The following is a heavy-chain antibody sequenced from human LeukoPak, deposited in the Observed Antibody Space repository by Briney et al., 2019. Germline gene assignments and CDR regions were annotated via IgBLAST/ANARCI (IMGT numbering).Heavy chain of an antibody. CDR2: IYSGGST. J-gene: IGHJ4*02. CDR1: GFTVSSNY. CDR3: ARGRWGDYFDY. V-gene: IGHV3-53*01. Sequence: GGSLRLSFAASGFTVSSNYMSWVRQAPGKGLEWVSVIYSGGSTYYADSVKGRFTISRDNSKNTLYLQMSSLRAEDTAVYYCARGRWGDYFDYWGQGTLVTVSS. D-gene: IGHD4-23*01.